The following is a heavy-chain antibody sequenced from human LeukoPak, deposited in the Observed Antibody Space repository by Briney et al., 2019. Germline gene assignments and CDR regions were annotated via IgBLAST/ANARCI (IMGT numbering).Heavy chain of an antibody. CDR3: ARGITVTTTSDHLDF. D-gene: IGHD4-17*01. Sequence: SETLSLTCTVSGDSISGYYWNWIRQPPGKGLEWIGHVFYTGTTKYHPYLKSRIAISVDTSSNQFSLKLRSVTTADTAVYYCARGITVTTTSDHLDFWGQGTLVTVPS. J-gene: IGHJ4*02. CDR1: GDSISGYY. V-gene: IGHV4-59*01. CDR2: VFYTGTT.